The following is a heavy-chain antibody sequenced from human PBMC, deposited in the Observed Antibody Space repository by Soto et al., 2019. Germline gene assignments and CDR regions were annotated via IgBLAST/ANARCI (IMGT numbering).Heavy chain of an antibody. Sequence: SETLSLTCAVYGGSFSGYYWSWIRQPPGKGLEWIGEINHSGSTNYNPSLKRRVTISVDTSKNQFSLKLSSVTAADTAVYYCATRVGSGWEYFQHWGQGTLVTVSS. CDR3: ATRVGSGWEYFQH. J-gene: IGHJ1*01. CDR1: GGSFSGYY. CDR2: INHSGST. V-gene: IGHV4-34*01. D-gene: IGHD1-26*01.